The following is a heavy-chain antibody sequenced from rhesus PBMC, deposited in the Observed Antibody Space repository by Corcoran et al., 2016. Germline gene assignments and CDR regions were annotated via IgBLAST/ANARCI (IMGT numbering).Heavy chain of an antibody. Sequence: EVQLVESGGALAQPGGSLRLSCAASGFTFDDYAMSWVRQAPGKGLEWVSRICWNSGTIYYADSVKGRLTIYRDNAKNSLFLQRDRLRAEDTAVYYCTREIAAGAFDYWGQGVLVTVSS. CDR2: ICWNSGTI. D-gene: IGHD6-13*01. CDR3: TREIAAGAFDY. V-gene: IGHV3-134*01. J-gene: IGHJ4*01. CDR1: GFTFDDYA.